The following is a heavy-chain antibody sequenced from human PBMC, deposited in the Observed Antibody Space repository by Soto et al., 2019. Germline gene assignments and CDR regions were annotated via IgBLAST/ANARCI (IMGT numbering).Heavy chain of an antibody. D-gene: IGHD6-6*01. CDR3: ARYSSSSMVDWFDP. Sequence: PSETLSLTCAVYGGSFSGYYWSWIRQPPGKGLEWIGEINHSGSTNYNPSLKSRVTISVDTSKNQFSLKLSSVTAADTAVYYCARYSSSSMVDWFDPWGQGTLVTVSS. J-gene: IGHJ5*02. CDR2: INHSGST. V-gene: IGHV4-34*01. CDR1: GGSFSGYY.